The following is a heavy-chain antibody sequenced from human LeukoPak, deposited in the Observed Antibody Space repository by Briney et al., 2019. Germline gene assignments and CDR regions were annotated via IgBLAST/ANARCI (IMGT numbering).Heavy chain of an antibody. CDR2: INPSGGST. V-gene: IGHV1-46*01. Sequence: ASVKVSCKASGYTFTSYYMHWVRQAPGQGLEWMGIINPSGGSTSYAQKFQGRVTMTRDTSTSTVYMELSRLRSDDTAVYYCARLGIEKWDAFDIWGQGTMVTVSS. J-gene: IGHJ3*02. CDR1: GYTFTSYY. CDR3: ARLGIEKWDAFDI. D-gene: IGHD1-26*01.